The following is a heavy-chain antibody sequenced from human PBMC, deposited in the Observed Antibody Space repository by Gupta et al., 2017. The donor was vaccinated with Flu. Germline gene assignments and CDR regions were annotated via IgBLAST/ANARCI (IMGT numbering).Heavy chain of an antibody. CDR2: INPNSGDT. CDR3: ARAYYYDSTAFNFDS. D-gene: IGHD3-22*01. V-gene: IGHV1-2*06. J-gene: IGHJ4*02. CDR1: FNAYF. Sequence: FNAYFIHWVRQAPGQGLEWLGRINPNSGDTNYAQNFQGRVTMTRDTSISTAYMELNTLTPDDTAIYYCARAYYYDSTAFNFDSWGQGTLVTVPS.